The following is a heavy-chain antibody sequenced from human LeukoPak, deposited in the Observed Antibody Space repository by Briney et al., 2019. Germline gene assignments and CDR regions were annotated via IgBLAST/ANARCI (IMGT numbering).Heavy chain of an antibody. Sequence: SETLSLTCTVSGGSISSYYWSWIRQPPGKGLEWIGYIYYSGSTNYNPSLKSRVTISVDTSKNQFSLKLSSVTAADTAVYYCAKTTYGYYYYGMDVWGQGTTVTVSS. CDR2: IYYSGST. D-gene: IGHD1/OR15-1a*01. CDR3: AKTTYGYYYYGMDV. J-gene: IGHJ6*02. CDR1: GGSISSYY. V-gene: IGHV4-59*01.